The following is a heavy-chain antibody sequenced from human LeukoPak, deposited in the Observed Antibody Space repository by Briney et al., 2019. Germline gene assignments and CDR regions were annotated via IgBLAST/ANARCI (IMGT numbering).Heavy chain of an antibody. J-gene: IGHJ6*04. D-gene: IGHD3-10*01. CDR2: IYHSGST. Sequence: PSETLSLTCAVSGGSISSGGYSWSWIRQPPGKGLEWIGYIYHSGSTYYNPSLKSRVTISADRSKNQFSLKLSSVTAADTAVYYCARAPVSIPGSANYGMDVWGKGTTVTVSS. CDR1: GGSISSGGYS. V-gene: IGHV4-30-2*01. CDR3: ARAPVSIPGSANYGMDV.